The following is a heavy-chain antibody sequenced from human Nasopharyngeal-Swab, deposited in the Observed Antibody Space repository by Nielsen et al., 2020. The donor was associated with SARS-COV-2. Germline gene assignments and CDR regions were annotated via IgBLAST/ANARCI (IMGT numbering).Heavy chain of an antibody. D-gene: IGHD6-19*01. V-gene: IGHV3-30-3*01. CDR3: ARGLPAVAEYFDY. CDR2: ISYNGSNK. Sequence: LSLTCAASGFTFSSYAMHWVRQAPGKGLEWVAVISYNGSNKYYADSVKGRFTISRDNSKNTLYLQMNSLRAEDTAVYYCARGLPAVAEYFDYWGQGTLVTVSS. CDR1: GFTFSSYA. J-gene: IGHJ4*02.